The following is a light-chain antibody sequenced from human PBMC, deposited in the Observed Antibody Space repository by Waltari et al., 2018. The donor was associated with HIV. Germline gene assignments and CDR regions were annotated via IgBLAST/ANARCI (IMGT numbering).Light chain of an antibody. V-gene: IGKV1-5*03. CDR3: QQYNSHSYT. J-gene: IGKJ2*01. CDR1: QIIDYW. Sequence: DVQMTQSPSTLPASVGDRVSITCRASQIIDYWLAWYQQKPGQPPKLLIYKTSYLESGVPTRFSGSGSGADFTLTIDGLQPEDFATYYCQQYNSHSYTFGQGTKLDIK. CDR2: KTS.